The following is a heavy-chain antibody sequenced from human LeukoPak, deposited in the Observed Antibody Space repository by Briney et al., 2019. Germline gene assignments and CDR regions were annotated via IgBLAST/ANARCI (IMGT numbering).Heavy chain of an antibody. J-gene: IGHJ4*02. CDR2: ISGSGGDT. V-gene: IGHV3-23*01. CDR1: GFTFSNFL. D-gene: IGHD1-26*01. CDR3: AKKGATTGDFDY. Sequence: GSLRLSCAASGFTFSNFLMTWVRQAPGKGPEWVSAISGSGGDTYYADSVKGRFTISRDNSKNTLYLQMNSLRAEDTAVYYCAKKGATTGDFDYWGQGTLVTVSS.